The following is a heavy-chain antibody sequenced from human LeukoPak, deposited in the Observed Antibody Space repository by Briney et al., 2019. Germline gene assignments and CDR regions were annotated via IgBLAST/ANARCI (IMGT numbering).Heavy chain of an antibody. V-gene: IGHV1-18*01. J-gene: IGHJ4*02. Sequence: GASVKVSCKASGYTFTSYGISWVRQAPGQGLEWMGWISAYNGNANYAQKLQGRVTMTTDTSTSTAYMELRSLRSDDTAVYYCARVYCSGGSCYIDYWGQGTLVTVSS. CDR2: ISAYNGNA. CDR3: ARVYCSGGSCYIDY. D-gene: IGHD2-15*01. CDR1: GYTFTSYG.